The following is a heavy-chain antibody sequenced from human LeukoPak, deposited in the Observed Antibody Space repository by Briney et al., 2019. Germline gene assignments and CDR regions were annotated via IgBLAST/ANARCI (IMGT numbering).Heavy chain of an antibody. D-gene: IGHD5-18*01. Sequence: GGSLRLSCAASGFTFSSYSMNWVRQAPGKGLEWVSSISSSSSYIYYADSVKGRFTISRDNAKNSLYLQMNSLRAEDTAVYYCARVNVDTATVTASGFDYWGQGTLVTVSS. CDR1: GFTFSSYS. J-gene: IGHJ4*02. V-gene: IGHV3-21*01. CDR3: ARVNVDTATVTASGFDY. CDR2: ISSSSSYI.